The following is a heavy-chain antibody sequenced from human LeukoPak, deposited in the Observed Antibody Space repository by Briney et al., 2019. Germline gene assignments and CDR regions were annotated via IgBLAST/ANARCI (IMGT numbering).Heavy chain of an antibody. CDR2: FDPEDGET. J-gene: IGHJ5*02. V-gene: IGHV1-24*01. D-gene: IGHD1-26*01. CDR3: ATTPVGWPWFDP. Sequence: GASVKVSCKVSGYTLSGLSIHWVRQPPGKGLEWMGGFDPEDGETIYAQKFQGRVTMTEDTSTDTAYMELSSLRSEDTAVYYCATTPVGWPWFDPWGQGTLVTVSS. CDR1: GYTLSGLS.